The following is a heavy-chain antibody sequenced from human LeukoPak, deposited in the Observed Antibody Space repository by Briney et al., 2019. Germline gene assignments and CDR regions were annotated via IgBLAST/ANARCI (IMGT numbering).Heavy chain of an antibody. Sequence: SETLSLTCTVSGGSISSYYWSWIRQPPGKGLEWIGYIYYSGSTNYNPSLKSRVTISVDTSKNQFSLKLSSVTAADTAVYYCARGSVGADYFDYWGQGTLVTVSS. CDR2: IYYSGST. CDR3: ARGSVGADYFDY. D-gene: IGHD1-26*01. CDR1: GGSISSYY. V-gene: IGHV4-59*01. J-gene: IGHJ4*02.